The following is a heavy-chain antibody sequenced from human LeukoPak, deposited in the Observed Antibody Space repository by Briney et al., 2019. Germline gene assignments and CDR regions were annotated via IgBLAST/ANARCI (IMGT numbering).Heavy chain of an antibody. CDR1: GGSISSGDYY. CDR2: IYYSGST. D-gene: IGHD4-17*01. V-gene: IGHV4-30-4*01. CDR3: ARDPFAHYGDQTPYYYYYYGMDV. J-gene: IGHJ6*02. Sequence: SETLSLTCTVSGGSISSGDYYWSWIRRPPGKGLEWIGYIYYSGSTYYNPSLKSRVTISVDTSKNQFSLKLSSVTAADTAVYYCARDPFAHYGDQTPYYYYYYGMDVWGQGTTVTVSS.